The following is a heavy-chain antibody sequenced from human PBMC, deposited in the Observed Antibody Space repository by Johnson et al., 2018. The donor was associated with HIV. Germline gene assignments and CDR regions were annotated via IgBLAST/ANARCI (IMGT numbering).Heavy chain of an antibody. CDR2: ISSSGSLT. CDR3: AKYSGNYFFIREDDAFDI. D-gene: IGHD1-26*01. CDR1: GFTFSNYG. Sequence: VQLVESGGGLVQPGGSLRLSCAASGFTFSNYGMHWVRQAPGKGLEWLSYISSSGSLTYYADSVEGRFTISRDSAKNSLYLQMNSLRVDDTAIYYCAKYSGNYFFIREDDAFDIWGQGTLVTVSS. J-gene: IGHJ3*02. V-gene: IGHV3-48*04.